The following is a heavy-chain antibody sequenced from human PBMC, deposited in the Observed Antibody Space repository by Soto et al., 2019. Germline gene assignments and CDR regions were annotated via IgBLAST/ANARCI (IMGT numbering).Heavy chain of an antibody. J-gene: IGHJ4*02. V-gene: IGHV4-39*01. D-gene: IGHD3-22*01. CDR3: ARQFYDPWSHYFDY. CDR1: GGSISSSSYY. CDR2: IYYSGST. Sequence: QLQLQESGPGLVKPSETLSLTCTVSGGSISSSSYYWGWIRQPPGKGLEWIGSIYYSGSTYYNPSLKSRVTISVDTSKNQFSLKLSSVTAADTAVYYCARQFYDPWSHYFDYWGQGTLVTVSS.